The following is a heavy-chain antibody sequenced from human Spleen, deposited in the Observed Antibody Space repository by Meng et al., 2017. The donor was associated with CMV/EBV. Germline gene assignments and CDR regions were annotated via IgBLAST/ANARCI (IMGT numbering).Heavy chain of an antibody. D-gene: IGHD6-19*01. V-gene: IGHV4-39*07. J-gene: IGHJ4*02. CDR2: IYYSGNT. Sequence: SETLSLTCTVSGVSISSNNYYWAWIRQSPGKGLEWIGSIYYSGNTYYNPSLKSRVSISVNTSKNQFSLKLSSVTAADTAVYYCARVEIAVALFDYWGQGTLVTVSS. CDR1: GVSISSNNYY. CDR3: ARVEIAVALFDY.